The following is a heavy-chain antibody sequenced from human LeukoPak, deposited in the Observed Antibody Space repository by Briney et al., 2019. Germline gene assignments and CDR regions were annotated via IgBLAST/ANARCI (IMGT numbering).Heavy chain of an antibody. CDR1: GFTFSSYG. J-gene: IGHJ4*02. V-gene: IGHV3-30*02. CDR2: IRYGGSNK. Sequence: PGGSLRLSCAASGFTFSSYGMHWVRQAPGKGLEWVAFIRYGGSNKYYADSVKGRFTISRDNSKNTLYLQMNSLRAEDTAVYYCAKTGEQLVEDWGQGTLVTVSS. CDR3: AKTGEQLVED. D-gene: IGHD6-13*01.